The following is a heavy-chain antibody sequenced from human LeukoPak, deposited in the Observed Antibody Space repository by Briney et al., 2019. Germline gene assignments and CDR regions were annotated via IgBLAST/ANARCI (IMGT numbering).Heavy chain of an antibody. CDR1: GGSITSGNYY. J-gene: IGHJ3*02. CDR2: VYTTGYT. D-gene: IGHD3-10*01. CDR3: ARGPMARHAFDI. V-gene: IGHV4-61*02. Sequence: SETLSLTCSVSGGSITSGNYYWHWLRQTAGTGLEWVGRVYTTGYTNYNASLKTRITISLDTSANRFSLRMTSVTAADTGLYFCARGPMARHAFDIWGRGTMVTVSS.